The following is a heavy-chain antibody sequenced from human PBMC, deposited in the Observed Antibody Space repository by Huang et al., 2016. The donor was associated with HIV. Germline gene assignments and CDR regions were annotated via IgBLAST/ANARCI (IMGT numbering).Heavy chain of an antibody. J-gene: IGHJ6*03. Sequence: QLVESGGDSVQSGRSLRLSCRGSGFIFNDFAINWFRLYPGKGREWIGFVRSKAVGGESKSAPSVKDRFTVSRDEAKNVAFLQMDNLQVDDTAIYYCSPSGDDYFYFYMDVWGNGTTVIVS. CDR3: SPSGDDYFYFYMDV. CDR2: VRSKAVGGES. CDR1: GFIFNDFA. D-gene: IGHD4-17*01. V-gene: IGHV3-49*03.